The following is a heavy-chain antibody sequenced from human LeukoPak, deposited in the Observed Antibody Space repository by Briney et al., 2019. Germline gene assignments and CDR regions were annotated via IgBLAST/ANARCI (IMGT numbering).Heavy chain of an antibody. D-gene: IGHD2-15*01. J-gene: IGHJ3*02. Sequence: ASVKVSCKASGYTFTGYYMHWVRQAPGQGLEWMGWINPNSGGTNYAQGFTGRFVFSLDTSVSTAYLQISSLKAEDTAVYYCARAWAAATAFDIWGQGTMVTVSS. CDR3: ARAWAAATAFDI. V-gene: IGHV7-4-1*02. CDR1: GYTFTGYY. CDR2: INPNSGGT.